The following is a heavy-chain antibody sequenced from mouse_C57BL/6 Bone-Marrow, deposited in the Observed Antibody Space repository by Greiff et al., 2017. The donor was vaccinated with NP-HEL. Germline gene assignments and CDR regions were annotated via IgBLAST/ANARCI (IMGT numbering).Heavy chain of an antibody. J-gene: IGHJ2*01. CDR1: GFTFSDYG. CDR3: ARLSNFYFDY. D-gene: IGHD4-1*01. V-gene: IGHV5-17*01. Sequence: VQLQQSGGGLVKPGGSLKLSCAASGFTFSDYGMHWVRQAPEKGLEWVAYISSGSSTIYYADTVKGRFTISRDNAKNTLFLQMTSLRSEDTAMYYCARLSNFYFDYWGQGTTLTVSS. CDR2: ISSGSSTI.